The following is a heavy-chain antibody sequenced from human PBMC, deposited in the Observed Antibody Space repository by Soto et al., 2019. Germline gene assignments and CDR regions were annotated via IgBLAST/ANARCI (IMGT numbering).Heavy chain of an antibody. D-gene: IGHD2-2*01. CDR3: AKDGRYCSSTSCYQFDY. V-gene: IGHV3-23*01. CDR1: GFTFSSYA. CDR2: ISGSGGST. J-gene: IGHJ4*02. Sequence: GSLRLSCAASGFTFSSYAMSWVRQAPGKGLEWVSAISGSGGSTYYADSVKGRFTISRDNSKNTLYLQMNSLRAEDTAVYYCAKDGRYCSSTSCYQFDYWGQGTLVTVSS.